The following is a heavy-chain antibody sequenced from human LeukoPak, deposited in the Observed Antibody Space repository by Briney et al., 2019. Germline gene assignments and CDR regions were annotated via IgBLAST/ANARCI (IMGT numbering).Heavy chain of an antibody. CDR2: INHSGST. CDR1: GGSFSGYY. J-gene: IGHJ5*02. CDR3: ARVANLDYGDYENWFDP. Sequence: PSETLSLTCAVYGGSFSGYYWSWIRQPPGKGLEWIGEINHSGSTNYNPSLKSRVTISVDTSKNQFSLKLSSVTAADTAVYYCARVANLDYGDYENWFDPWGQGTLVTVSS. D-gene: IGHD4-17*01. V-gene: IGHV4-34*01.